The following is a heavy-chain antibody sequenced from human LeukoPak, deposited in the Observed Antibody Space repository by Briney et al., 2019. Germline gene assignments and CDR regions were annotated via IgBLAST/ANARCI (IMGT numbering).Heavy chain of an antibody. D-gene: IGHD3-10*01. CDR3: ARNRAQGNYYGSGSYFQD. J-gene: IGHJ4*02. Sequence: SVKVSCKASGGTFSSYAISWVRQAPGQGLEWMGGIIPIFGTANYAQKFQGRVTITADESTSTAYMELSGLRSEDTAVYYCARNRAQGNYYGSGSYFQDWGQGTLVTVSS. CDR1: GGTFSSYA. CDR2: IIPIFGTA. V-gene: IGHV1-69*13.